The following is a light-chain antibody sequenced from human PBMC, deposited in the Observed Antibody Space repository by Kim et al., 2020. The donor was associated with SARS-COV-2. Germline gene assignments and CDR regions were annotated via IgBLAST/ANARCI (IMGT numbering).Light chain of an antibody. J-gene: IGKJ4*01. CDR2: DAS. CDR3: QQSSYSPLT. CDR1: QSVTNNY. V-gene: IGKV3-20*01. Sequence: EIVLTQSPGTLSLSPGERATLSCRASQSVTNNYLAWFQQKPGQTPRLLIHDASIRATGIPDRFSGSGSGTDFTLTISRLEPEDFAVYYCQQSSYSPLTFVGGTKVDIK.